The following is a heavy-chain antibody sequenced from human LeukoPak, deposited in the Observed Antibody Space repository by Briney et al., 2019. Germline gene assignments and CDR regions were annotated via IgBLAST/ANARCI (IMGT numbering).Heavy chain of an antibody. D-gene: IGHD3-22*01. CDR2: IYHSGST. J-gene: IGHJ4*02. Sequence: SETLSLTCTVSGGSISSYYWSWIRQPPGKGLEWIGEIYHSGSTNYNPSLKSRVTISVDKSKNQFSLKLSSVTAADTAVYYCARGLDSSGQDYWGQGTLVTVSS. CDR1: GGSISSYY. CDR3: ARGLDSSGQDY. V-gene: IGHV4-59*12.